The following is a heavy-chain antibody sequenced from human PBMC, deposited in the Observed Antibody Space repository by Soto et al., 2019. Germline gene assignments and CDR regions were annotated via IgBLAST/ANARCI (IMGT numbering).Heavy chain of an antibody. CDR3: ANLPPTPDWFDP. D-gene: IGHD2-15*01. V-gene: IGHV1-2*06. CDR1: GYTFTGYF. CDR2: INPNSGAT. Sequence: VNFSCKAFGYTFTGYFIHSLLHAAGQGLDWMGRINPNSGATNYARKFQDRVTMTRDKYINTAYMELSRLRSEETAIYYCANLPPTPDWFDPWGQGTLVTVTS. J-gene: IGHJ5*02.